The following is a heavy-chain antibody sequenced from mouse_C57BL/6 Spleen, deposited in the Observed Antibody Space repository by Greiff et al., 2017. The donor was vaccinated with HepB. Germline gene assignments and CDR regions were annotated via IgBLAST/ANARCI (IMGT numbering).Heavy chain of an antibody. D-gene: IGHD2-3*01. CDR1: GYTFTSYW. CDR2: IYTGSGST. V-gene: IGHV1-55*01. CDR3: ARDGYPSYCAMDY. Sequence: QVQLQQPGAELVMPGASVKMSCKASGYTFTSYWITWVKQRPGQGLEWIGDIYTGSGSTNYNEKFKSKGTLTVDTASSTAYMQLSSLTSEDSAVYYCARDGYPSYCAMDYWGQGTTVTVSS. J-gene: IGHJ4*01.